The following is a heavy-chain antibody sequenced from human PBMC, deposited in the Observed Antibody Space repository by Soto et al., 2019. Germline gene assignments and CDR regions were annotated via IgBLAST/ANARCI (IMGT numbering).Heavy chain of an antibody. CDR2: ISSSSSYI. V-gene: IGHV3-21*01. J-gene: IGHJ6*02. CDR1: GFTFSSYS. D-gene: IGHD3-3*01. Sequence: EVQLVESGGGLVKPGGSLRLSCAASGFTFSSYSMNWVRQAPGKGLEWVSSISSSSSYIYYADSVKGRFTISRDNAKNSLYLQMNSLRAEDTAVYYCARGVWMGTIFGLAYYYYGMDVWGQGTTVTVSS. CDR3: ARGVWMGTIFGLAYYYYGMDV.